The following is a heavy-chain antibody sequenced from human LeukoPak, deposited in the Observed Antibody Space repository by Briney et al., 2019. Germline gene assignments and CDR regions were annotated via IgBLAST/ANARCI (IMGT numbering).Heavy chain of an antibody. D-gene: IGHD2-2*01. Sequence: GASVKVSCKASGYTFTNYDINWVRQATGQGLEWMGWMNPNSANTGYAQKFQGRVTMTRNTSISTAYMELNSLRPEDTAVYYCARVNCSSTSCRSKFLDYWGQGTLVTVSS. CDR1: GYTFTNYD. CDR3: ARVNCSSTSCRSKFLDY. V-gene: IGHV1-8*01. CDR2: MNPNSANT. J-gene: IGHJ4*02.